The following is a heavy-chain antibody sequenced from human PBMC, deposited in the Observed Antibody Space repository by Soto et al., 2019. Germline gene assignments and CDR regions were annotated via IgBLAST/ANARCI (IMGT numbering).Heavy chain of an antibody. Sequence: EVQMVESGGGLVQPGGSLRLSCAASGFTFRTYAMHWVRQAPGEGLNWVAYISSSSRTRFYADSVKGRFTISRDNAKNSLYLQMNSLRAEDTAVYYCASEGYNYFDYWGRGTLVTVSS. V-gene: IGHV3-48*03. D-gene: IGHD5-12*01. CDR3: ASEGYNYFDY. CDR2: ISSSSRTR. CDR1: GFTFRTYA. J-gene: IGHJ4*02.